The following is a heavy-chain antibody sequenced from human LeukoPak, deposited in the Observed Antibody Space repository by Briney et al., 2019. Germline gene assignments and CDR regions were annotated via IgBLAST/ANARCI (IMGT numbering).Heavy chain of an antibody. CDR2: INPNSGGT. CDR3: ARVITIFGVDDDDAFDI. D-gene: IGHD3-3*01. Sequence: GASVKVSCKASGYTFAGYYMHWVRQAPGQGLEWMGWINPNSGGTNYAQKFQGRVTMTRDTSISTAYMELSRLRSDDTAVYYCARVITIFGVDDDDAFDIWGQGTMVTVSS. J-gene: IGHJ3*02. CDR1: GYTFAGYY. V-gene: IGHV1-2*02.